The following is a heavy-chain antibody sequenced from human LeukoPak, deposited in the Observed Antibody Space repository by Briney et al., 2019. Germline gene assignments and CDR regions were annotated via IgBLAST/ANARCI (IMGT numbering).Heavy chain of an antibody. Sequence: GRSLRLSCAASGFTFSSYGMHWVRQAPGKGLEWVAVIWYDGSNKYYADSVKGRFTISRDNSKNTLYLQMNSLRAEDTAVYYCARDPLAARSYFDYWGQGTLSPSPQ. J-gene: IGHJ4*02. CDR1: GFTFSSYG. CDR2: IWYDGSNK. D-gene: IGHD6-6*01. CDR3: ARDPLAARSYFDY. V-gene: IGHV3-33*01.